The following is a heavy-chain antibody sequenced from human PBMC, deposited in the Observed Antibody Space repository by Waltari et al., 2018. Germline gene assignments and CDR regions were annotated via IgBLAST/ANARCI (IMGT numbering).Heavy chain of an antibody. CDR2: IYYSGST. D-gene: IGHD1-26*01. J-gene: IGHJ6*03. CDR1: GGSISSGDYY. Sequence: QVQLQESGPGLVKPSQTLSLTCTVSGGSISSGDYYWSWIRQPPGKGLEWIGYIYYSGSTYYNPSLKSRVTISVDTSKSQFSLTLSSVTAADTAVYYCASRYSGSYYAYYYYMDVWGKGTTVTISS. V-gene: IGHV4-30-4*08. CDR3: ASRYSGSYYAYYYYMDV.